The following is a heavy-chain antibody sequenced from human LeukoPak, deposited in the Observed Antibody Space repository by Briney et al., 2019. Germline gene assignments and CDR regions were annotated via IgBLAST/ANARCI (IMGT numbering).Heavy chain of an antibody. CDR1: GFTFGDYA. Sequence: GGSLRLSCTASGFTFGDYAMSWVRQAPGKGLEWVAFIRYDGSNKYYADSVKGRFTISRDNSKNTLYLQMNSLRAEDTAVYYCAKDPPNDWGQGTLVTVSS. CDR3: AKDPPND. J-gene: IGHJ4*02. CDR2: IRYDGSNK. V-gene: IGHV3-30*02. D-gene: IGHD4/OR15-4a*01.